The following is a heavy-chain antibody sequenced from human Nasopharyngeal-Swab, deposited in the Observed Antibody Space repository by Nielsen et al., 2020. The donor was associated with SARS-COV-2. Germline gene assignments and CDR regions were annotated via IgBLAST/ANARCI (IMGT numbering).Heavy chain of an antibody. J-gene: IGHJ4*02. CDR3: ASQLGHPDS. V-gene: IGHV3-74*01. CDR1: GFTFSSHW. D-gene: IGHD2-2*01. CDR2: ISEDGSIT. Sequence: GEFLKISCAASGFTFSSHWMHWVRQAPGKGLVRVSRISEDGSITTYADSVKGRFTISRDNAKNTLFLQMHSLRADDTAIYYCASQLGHPDSWGQGTLVTVSS.